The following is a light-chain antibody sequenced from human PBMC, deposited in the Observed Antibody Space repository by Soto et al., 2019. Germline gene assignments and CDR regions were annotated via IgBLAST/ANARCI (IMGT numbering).Light chain of an antibody. CDR1: QSISNY. Sequence: DIQMTQSPSSLSASVGERVTITCRASQSISNYLNWYQQKPGKAPNLLIHAASSLQSGVPPRFSGSGSGTDFTLTISSLQPEDFATYYCQQSYRNPITFGQGTRLEIK. CDR3: QQSYRNPIT. V-gene: IGKV1-39*01. J-gene: IGKJ5*01. CDR2: AAS.